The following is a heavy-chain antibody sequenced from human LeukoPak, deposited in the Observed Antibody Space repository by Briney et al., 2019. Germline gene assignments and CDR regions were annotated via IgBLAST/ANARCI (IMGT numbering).Heavy chain of an antibody. J-gene: IGHJ4*02. Sequence: SETLSLTCTVSGGPISSYYWSWIRQPAGKGLEWIGRIYSSGSTNYNPSLKSRVTMSVDTSKNQFSLKLSSVTAADTAVYYCTSYSGSYAYYVYWGQGTLVTVSS. V-gene: IGHV4-4*07. CDR1: GGPISSYY. D-gene: IGHD1-26*01. CDR3: TSYSGSYAYYVY. CDR2: IYSSGST.